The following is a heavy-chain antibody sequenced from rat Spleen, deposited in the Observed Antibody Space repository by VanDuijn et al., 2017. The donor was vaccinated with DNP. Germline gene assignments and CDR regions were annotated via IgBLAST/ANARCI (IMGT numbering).Heavy chain of an antibody. CDR1: GFTFSYYW. CDR2: ITSNGGAT. CDR3: ARHRTIAAIFDY. Sequence: EVHLVESGGDLVQPGRSLKLSCVASGFTFSYYWMTWVRQVPGKGLEWLASITSNGGATYYRDSVKGRFAISRDNAKSTLYLQMDSLRSEDTATYHCARHRTIAAIFDYWGQGVMVTVSS. D-gene: IGHD1-2*01. J-gene: IGHJ2*01. V-gene: IGHV5-31*01.